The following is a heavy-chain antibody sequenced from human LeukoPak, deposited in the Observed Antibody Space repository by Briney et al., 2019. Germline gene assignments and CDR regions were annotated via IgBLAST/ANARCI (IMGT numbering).Heavy chain of an antibody. CDR2: ISFSGNSI. CDR1: GFIFNNYE. J-gene: IGHJ4*02. V-gene: IGHV3-48*03. CDR3: ARDQIYYFDY. Sequence: GGSLRLSCAASGFIFNNYEMNWVRQAPGKGLEWVAFISFSGNSIYYADSVKGRFTISRDNAENSLYLQMSSLRAEDTAVYYCARDQIYYFDYWGQGTLVTVSS.